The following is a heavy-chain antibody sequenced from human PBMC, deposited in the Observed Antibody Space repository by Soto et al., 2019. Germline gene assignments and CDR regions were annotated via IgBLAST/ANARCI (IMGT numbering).Heavy chain of an antibody. Sequence: QVHLVQSGAEVKKPGASVKVSCKGSGYGFTTYGITWVRQAPGQGLEWMAWISAHNGNTNYAQKLQGRVTVTRDTATSTGYRGLRGGGSDDTAVYYCARGRYGDYWGQGALVTVSS. CDR2: ISAHNGNT. J-gene: IGHJ4*02. D-gene: IGHD1-1*01. CDR1: GYGFTTYG. V-gene: IGHV1-18*01. CDR3: ARGRYGDY.